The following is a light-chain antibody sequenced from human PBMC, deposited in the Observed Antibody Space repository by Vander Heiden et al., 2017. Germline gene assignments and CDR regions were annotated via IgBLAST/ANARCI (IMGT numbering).Light chain of an antibody. J-gene: IGKJ4*01. CDR2: SAS. Sequence: QLTQSPSSLSASVGDRVNITCRASQSIRNDLDWFQQKPGKAPKRLIYSASTLESGVPSRFSGSGSGTEFTLTISSLQPEDFATYFCLQCTISHHTFGEGTKVEI. CDR1: QSIRND. V-gene: IGKV1-17*01. CDR3: LQCTISHHT.